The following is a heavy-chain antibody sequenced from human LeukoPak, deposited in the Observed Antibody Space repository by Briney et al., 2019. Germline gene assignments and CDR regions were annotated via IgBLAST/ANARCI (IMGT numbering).Heavy chain of an antibody. CDR1: GFTFSSYG. J-gene: IGHJ4*02. CDR2: IWYDGSNK. CDR3: AGDRATSYFDY. D-gene: IGHD1-26*01. V-gene: IGHV3-33*01. Sequence: GGSLRLSCAASGFTFSSYGMHWVRQAPGKGLEWVAVIWYDGSNKYYTDSVKGRFTISRDNSKNTLYLQMNSLRAEDTAVYYCAGDRATSYFDYWGLGALVTISS.